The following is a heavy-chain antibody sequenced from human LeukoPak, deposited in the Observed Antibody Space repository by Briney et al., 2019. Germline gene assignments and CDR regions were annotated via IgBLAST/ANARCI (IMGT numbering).Heavy chain of an antibody. D-gene: IGHD3-22*01. CDR1: GFTLSSHW. V-gene: IGHV3-53*01. Sequence: GGSLRLSCAASGFTLSSHWMGCVRQAPGKGLEWVSVIYSGGSTYYADSVKGRFTISRDNSKNTLYLQMNSLRAEDTAVYYCARSGYYPWYFDYWGQGTLVTVSS. CDR3: ARSGYYPWYFDY. CDR2: IYSGGST. J-gene: IGHJ4*02.